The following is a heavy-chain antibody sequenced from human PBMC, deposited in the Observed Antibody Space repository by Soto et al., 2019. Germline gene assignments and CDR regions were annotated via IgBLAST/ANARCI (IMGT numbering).Heavy chain of an antibody. V-gene: IGHV1-18*04. Sequence: ASVTVSCKASGYTFTSYGISWVRQAPGQGLEWMGWISAYNGNTNYAQKLQGRVTMTTDTSTSTAYMELRSLRSDDTAVYYCARDLAGTPHNWFDPWGQGTLVTVSS. J-gene: IGHJ5*02. CDR3: ARDLAGTPHNWFDP. D-gene: IGHD3-10*01. CDR2: ISAYNGNT. CDR1: GYTFTSYG.